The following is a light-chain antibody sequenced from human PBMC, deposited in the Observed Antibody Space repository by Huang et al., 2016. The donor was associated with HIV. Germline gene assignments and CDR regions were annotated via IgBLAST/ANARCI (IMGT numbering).Light chain of an antibody. CDR2: GTS. V-gene: IGKV1-17*03. J-gene: IGKJ1*01. CDR3: LQHNTYPWM. CDR1: QDIANS. Sequence: DIQMTQTPSAMSASVGDRVTITCRVSQDIANSLAWFQQKPGKVPRPLIYGTSTLRSGVPSRFSDSGSGTEFTLTISSLQPEDFATYYCLQHNTYPWMFGQGTKVEVK.